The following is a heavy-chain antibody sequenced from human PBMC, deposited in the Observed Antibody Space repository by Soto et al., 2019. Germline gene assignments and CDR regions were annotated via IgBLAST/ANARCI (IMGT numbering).Heavy chain of an antibody. V-gene: IGHV1-2*04. CDR2: INPNSGGT. J-gene: IGHJ6*02. CDR1: GYTFTGHY. Sequence: ASVKVSCKASGYTFTGHYMHWVRQAPGQGLEWMGWINPNSGGTNYAQKFQGWVTMTRDTSISTAYMELSRLRSDDTAVYYCARGSLTYCSSTSCYLRPPGYGVDVWGQGTTVTVSS. D-gene: IGHD2-2*01. CDR3: ARGSLTYCSSTSCYLRPPGYGVDV.